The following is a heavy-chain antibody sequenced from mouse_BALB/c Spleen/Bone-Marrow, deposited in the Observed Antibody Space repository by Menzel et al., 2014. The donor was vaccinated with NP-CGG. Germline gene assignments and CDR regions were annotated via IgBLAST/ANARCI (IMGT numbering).Heavy chain of an antibody. J-gene: IGHJ3*01. CDR3: ARNQGNYVSWSAY. Sequence: QVQLKQSGPGLVQPSQSLSITCTASGFSLTSYGVHWVRQSPGKGLEWLGVIWSGGSTDYNAAFISRLSISKDNSKSXVFFKMNSLQANDTAIYYCARNQGNYVSWSAYWGQGTLVTVSA. V-gene: IGHV2-2*02. CDR1: GFSLTSYG. CDR2: IWSGGST. D-gene: IGHD2-1*01.